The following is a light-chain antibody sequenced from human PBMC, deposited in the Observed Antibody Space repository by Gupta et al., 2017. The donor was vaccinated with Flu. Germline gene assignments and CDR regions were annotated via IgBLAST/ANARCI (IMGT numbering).Light chain of an antibody. CDR1: NSDIGYYSL. J-gene: IGLJ1*01. CDR3: SSYAGGFTYV. V-gene: IGLV2-23*02. CDR2: EVN. Sequence: QSAPTQPASVSGSPGQSIALSCTGTNSDIGYYSLVSWFQQHPGQTPKLIVYEVNQRPSGISARFSGSKSGNTAFLTLSGLQAEDEADYYCSSYAGGFTYVFGTGTTVTVL.